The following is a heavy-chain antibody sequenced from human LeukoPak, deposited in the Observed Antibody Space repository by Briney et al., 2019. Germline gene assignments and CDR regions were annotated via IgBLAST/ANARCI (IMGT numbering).Heavy chain of an antibody. CDR2: IWYDGSNK. Sequence: GRSLRLSCAASGFTFNSYGMHWVRQAPGKGLEWVAVIWYDGSNKYYADSVKGRFSISRDNSKDTLYLQMNSLGAEDTAVYYCARDRGSGTFQGGYFDYWGQGTLVTVSS. J-gene: IGHJ4*02. CDR1: GFTFNSYG. V-gene: IGHV3-33*01. D-gene: IGHD3-16*01. CDR3: ARDRGSGTFQGGYFDY.